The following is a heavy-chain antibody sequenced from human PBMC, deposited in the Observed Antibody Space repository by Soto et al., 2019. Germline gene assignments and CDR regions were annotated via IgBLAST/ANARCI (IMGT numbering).Heavy chain of an antibody. Sequence: EVQLVESGGGLVRPGGSQRLSCEASGFTVKNYWMTWVRQAPGKWLEWVANIKQDGSETYYVDSVEGRFTISRDNAKNSVYLQMNSLRVEDTAVYYCARELGYCSSSSCWSDDWGQGTLVTVSS. V-gene: IGHV3-7*04. D-gene: IGHD2-2*01. CDR3: ARELGYCSSSSCWSDD. J-gene: IGHJ4*02. CDR1: GFTVKNYW. CDR2: IKQDGSET.